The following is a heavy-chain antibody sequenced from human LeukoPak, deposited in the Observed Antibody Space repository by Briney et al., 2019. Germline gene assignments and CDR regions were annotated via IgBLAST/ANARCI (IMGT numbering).Heavy chain of an antibody. CDR2: IYYSGST. CDR3: ARARVGIGGFDY. CDR1: GGSISSRSHY. Sequence: SETLSLTCTVSGGSISSRSHYWCWIRQPPGKGLEWLGSIYYSGSTSYNPSLKRRVTISVDTSKNQFSLRLSSVTAADTAVYYCARARVGIGGFDYWGQGTLVTVSS. D-gene: IGHD3-16*01. V-gene: IGHV4-39*07. J-gene: IGHJ4*02.